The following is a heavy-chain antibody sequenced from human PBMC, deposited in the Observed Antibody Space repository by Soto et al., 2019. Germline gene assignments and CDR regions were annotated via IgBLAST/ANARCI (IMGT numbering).Heavy chain of an antibody. CDR3: VRPLPSGQTHARDV. Sequence: ETLRLSCVASGLPVAGSYMAWVRQAPGKGLEWASVIYNDGTTYYSQSVEGRFTISRDTSKNTLYLQMDRLRDEDTAVYYCVRPLPSGQTHARDVWGQGTTVTVSS. D-gene: IGHD3-10*01. CDR2: IYNDGTT. J-gene: IGHJ6*02. CDR1: GLPVAGSY. V-gene: IGHV3-53*01.